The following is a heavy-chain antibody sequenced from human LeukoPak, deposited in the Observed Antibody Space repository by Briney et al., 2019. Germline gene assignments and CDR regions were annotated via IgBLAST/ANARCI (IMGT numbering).Heavy chain of an antibody. CDR3: ARDYGSGSSTLDY. CDR1: GYTFSNYA. Sequence: SVKVSCKASGYTFSNYAISWVRQAPGQGLEWMGRIIPILGIANYAQKFQGRVTITADKSTSTAYMELSSLRSEDTAVYYCARDYGSGSSTLDYWGQGTLVTVSS. J-gene: IGHJ4*02. CDR2: IIPILGIA. V-gene: IGHV1-69*04. D-gene: IGHD3-10*01.